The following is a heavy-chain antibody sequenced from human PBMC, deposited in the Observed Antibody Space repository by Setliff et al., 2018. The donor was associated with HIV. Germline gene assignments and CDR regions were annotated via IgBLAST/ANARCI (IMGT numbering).Heavy chain of an antibody. Sequence: GGSLRLSCAVSGFTFSNAWMSWVRQAPGKGLEWVGRIKSKTDGGTTDYAAPVKGRFTISRDDSKNMAYLQMNSLKIEDTALYFCSINSPLSSWGQGTLVTVSS. D-gene: IGHD6-6*01. J-gene: IGHJ4*02. CDR2: IKSKTDGGTT. CDR1: GFTFSNAW. CDR3: SINSPLSS. V-gene: IGHV3-15*01.